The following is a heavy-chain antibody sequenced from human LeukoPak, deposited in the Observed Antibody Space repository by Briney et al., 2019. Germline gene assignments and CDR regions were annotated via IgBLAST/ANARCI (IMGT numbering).Heavy chain of an antibody. Sequence: PSETLSLTCTVSGDSISSRTYYWGWIRQPPEQGLEWIGSIYYSGSTYYNPSLKSRVTISVDTSKNQFSLKLSSVTAADTAVYYCARSSGWYGRVFDYWGQGTLVTVSS. CDR2: IYYSGST. D-gene: IGHD6-19*01. V-gene: IGHV4-39*07. CDR3: ARSSGWYGRVFDY. J-gene: IGHJ4*02. CDR1: GDSISSRTYY.